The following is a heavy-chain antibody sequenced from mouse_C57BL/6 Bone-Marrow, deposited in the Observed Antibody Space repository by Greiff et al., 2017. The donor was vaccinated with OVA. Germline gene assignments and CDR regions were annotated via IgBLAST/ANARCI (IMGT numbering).Heavy chain of an antibody. CDR1: EYEFPSHD. D-gene: IGHD2-4*01. V-gene: IGHV5-2*03. CDR2: INSDGGST. Sequence: EVKLEESGGGLVQPGESLKLSCESNEYEFPSHDMSWVRKTPEKRLELVAAINSDGGSTYYPDTMERRFIISRDNTKKTLYLQMSSLRSEDTALYYCARRGDYDGSFDYWGQGTTLTVSS. CDR3: ARRGDYDGSFDY. J-gene: IGHJ2*01.